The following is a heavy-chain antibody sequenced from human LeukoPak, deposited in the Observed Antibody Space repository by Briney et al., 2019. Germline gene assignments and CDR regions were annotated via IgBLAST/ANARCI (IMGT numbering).Heavy chain of an antibody. Sequence: PSGGSLRLSCEASGFTFSSYGMHWVRQAPGEGLEWVAVIWYDGSEKYYGDSVKGRFTISRDNSKNMLYLQTSSLRAEDTALYYCARSHRLLLPDYWGQGTLVTVSS. CDR2: IWYDGSEK. CDR1: GFTFSSYG. J-gene: IGHJ4*02. V-gene: IGHV3-33*01. CDR3: ARSHRLLLPDY. D-gene: IGHD2-21*02.